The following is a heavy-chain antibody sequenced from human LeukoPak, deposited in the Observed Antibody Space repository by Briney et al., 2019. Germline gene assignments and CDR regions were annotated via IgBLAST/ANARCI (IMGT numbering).Heavy chain of an antibody. V-gene: IGHV3-23*01. CDR1: GFTFSSYA. Sequence: RLSCAASGFTFSSYAMTWVRQAPGKGLEWVSGISGSGGSTYYADSVKGRFTISRDNSKNTLYLQMNSLRAEDTAVYYCAKGGRWDYYDSSHWGQGTMVTVSS. D-gene: IGHD3-22*01. CDR2: ISGSGGST. J-gene: IGHJ3*01. CDR3: AKGGRWDYYDSSH.